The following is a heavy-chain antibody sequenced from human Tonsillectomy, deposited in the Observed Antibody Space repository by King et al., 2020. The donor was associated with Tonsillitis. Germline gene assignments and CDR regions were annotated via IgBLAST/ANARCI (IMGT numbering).Heavy chain of an antibody. CDR2: IYYTGST. V-gene: IGHV4-39*07. CDR1: GGSISSSGYY. D-gene: IGHD3-22*01. CDR3: AREMNYYDISGYSLFDY. Sequence: QLQLQESGPGLVKPSETLSLTCTVSGGSISSSGYYWGWIRQPPGKGLEWIGSIYYTGSTYYNPSLKSRVTISVDTSKNQFSLKLSSVTAADTAVYFCAREMNYYDISGYSLFDYWGQGTLVTVSS. J-gene: IGHJ4*02.